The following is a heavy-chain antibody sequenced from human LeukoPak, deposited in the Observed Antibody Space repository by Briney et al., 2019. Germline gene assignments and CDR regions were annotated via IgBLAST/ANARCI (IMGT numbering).Heavy chain of an antibody. CDR2: ITGSGGST. CDR3: AKSSVNGYSGYVHPGVDY. CDR1: GFTFSSYG. J-gene: IGHJ4*02. D-gene: IGHD5-12*01. V-gene: IGHV3-23*01. Sequence: GGSLRLSCAASGFTFSSYGMTWVRQAPGKGLEWVSAITGSGGSTYYADSVKGRFTISRDNSKNTLYLQMNSLRAEDSAVYYCAKSSVNGYSGYVHPGVDYWGQGTLVTVSS.